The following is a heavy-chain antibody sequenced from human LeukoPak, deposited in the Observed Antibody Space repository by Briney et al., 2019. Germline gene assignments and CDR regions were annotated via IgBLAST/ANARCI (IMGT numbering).Heavy chain of an antibody. CDR2: ISSGGAPI. Sequence: GGSLRLSCAASGFTFGAYSMNWVRQAPGKGLEWVSHISSGGAPIFYADSVKGRFTISRDNGQNSLYLQMNSLRDGDTAKYYCARDNSGGFGDHVYAYDIWGQGTMVTVSS. J-gene: IGHJ3*02. D-gene: IGHD4-23*01. CDR3: ARDNSGGFGDHVYAYDI. CDR1: GFTFGAYS. V-gene: IGHV3-48*02.